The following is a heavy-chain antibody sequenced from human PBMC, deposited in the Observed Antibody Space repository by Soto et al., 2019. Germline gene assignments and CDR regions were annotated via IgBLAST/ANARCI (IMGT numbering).Heavy chain of an antibody. J-gene: IGHJ3*02. Sequence: EVQLVESGGGLVQPGRSLRLSCAASGFTFDDYAMHWVRQAPGKGLEWVSGISWNSGSIGYADSVKGRFTISRDNAKNSLYLQMNSLRAEDTALYYCAKVHPGWGAFDIWGQGTMVTVSS. D-gene: IGHD6-19*01. CDR2: ISWNSGSI. CDR3: AKVHPGWGAFDI. CDR1: GFTFDDYA. V-gene: IGHV3-9*01.